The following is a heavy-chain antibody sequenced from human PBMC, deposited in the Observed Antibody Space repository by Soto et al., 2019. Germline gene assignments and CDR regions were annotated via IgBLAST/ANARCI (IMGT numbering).Heavy chain of an antibody. CDR2: IYYSGST. J-gene: IGHJ5*02. V-gene: IGHV4-39*07. D-gene: IGHD2-21*01. CDR1: GGSISSSSYY. Sequence: SETLSLTCTVSGGSISSSSYYWGWIRQPPGKGLEWIGSIYYSGSTYYNPSLKSRVTISVDTSKNQFSLKLSSVTAADTAVYYCARDGEEWTPFGPWGQGTLVTVSS. CDR3: ARDGEEWTPFGP.